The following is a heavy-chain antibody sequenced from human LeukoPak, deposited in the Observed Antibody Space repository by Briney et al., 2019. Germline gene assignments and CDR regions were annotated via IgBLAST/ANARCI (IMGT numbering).Heavy chain of an antibody. CDR3: AIARYIGYYFDY. V-gene: IGHV1-3*01. Sequence: GASVKVSCKASGYTFTSYAMHWVRQAPGQRLEWMGWINAGNGNTKYSQKFQGRVTMTEDTSTDTAYMELSSLRSEDTAVYYCAIARYIGYYFDYWGQGTLVTVSS. CDR1: GYTFTSYA. D-gene: IGHD2-15*01. CDR2: INAGNGNT. J-gene: IGHJ4*02.